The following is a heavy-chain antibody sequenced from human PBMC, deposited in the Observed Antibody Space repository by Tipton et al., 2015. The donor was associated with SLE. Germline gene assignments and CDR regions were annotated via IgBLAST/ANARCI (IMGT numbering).Heavy chain of an antibody. CDR3: TSRLTLIVVVKGMTFDI. CDR2: IKSKTDGGTT. Sequence: SLRLSCAASGFTFSNAWMSWVRQAPGKGLEWVGRIKSKTDGGTTDYAAPVKGRFTISRDDSKNTLYLQMNSLKTEDTAVYYCTSRLTLIVVVKGMTFDIWGQGTMVTVSS. D-gene: IGHD3-22*01. J-gene: IGHJ3*02. V-gene: IGHV3-15*01. CDR1: GFTFSNAW.